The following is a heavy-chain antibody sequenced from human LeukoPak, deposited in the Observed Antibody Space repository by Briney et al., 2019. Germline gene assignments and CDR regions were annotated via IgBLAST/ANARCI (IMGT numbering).Heavy chain of an antibody. D-gene: IGHD6-19*01. CDR1: GFTFSSYG. CDR2: ISYDGSNK. CDR3: AKDSGWYYFDY. V-gene: IGHV3-30*18. Sequence: PGRSLRLSCAASGFTFSSYGMHWVRQAPGKGLEWVAAISYDGSNKYYADSVKGRFTISRDNSKNTLYLQMNSLRAEDTAVYYCAKDSGWYYFDYWGQGTLVTVSS. J-gene: IGHJ4*02.